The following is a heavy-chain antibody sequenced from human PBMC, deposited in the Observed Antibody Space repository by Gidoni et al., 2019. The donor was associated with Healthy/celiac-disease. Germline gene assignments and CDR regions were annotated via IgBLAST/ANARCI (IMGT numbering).Heavy chain of an antibody. CDR3: AREIGGTFDY. J-gene: IGHJ4*02. V-gene: IGHV4-61*02. CDR2: IYNSGST. Sequence: QVQLQESGPGLVKPSQPLSLTCTVSGGSISSGSYYWSWIRQPAGKGLEWIGRIYNSGSTNYNPSLKSRVTISVDTSRNQFSLKLSSVTAADTAVYYCAREIGGTFDYWGQGTLVTVSS. CDR1: GGSISSGSYY.